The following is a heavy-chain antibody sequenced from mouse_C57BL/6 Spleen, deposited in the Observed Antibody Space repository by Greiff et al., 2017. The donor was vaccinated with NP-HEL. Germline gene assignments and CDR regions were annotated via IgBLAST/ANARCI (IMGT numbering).Heavy chain of an antibody. CDR1: GYTFTSYW. CDR3: ARSGLQYYAMDY. V-gene: IGHV1-64*01. J-gene: IGHJ4*01. D-gene: IGHD2-13*01. Sequence: QVQLQQPGAELVKPGASVKLSCKASGYTFTSYWMHWVKQRPGQGLEWIGMIHPNSGSTNYNEKFKSKATLTVDKSSSTAYMQLSRLTSEDSAVYYCARSGLQYYAMDYWGQGTSVTVSS. CDR2: IHPNSGST.